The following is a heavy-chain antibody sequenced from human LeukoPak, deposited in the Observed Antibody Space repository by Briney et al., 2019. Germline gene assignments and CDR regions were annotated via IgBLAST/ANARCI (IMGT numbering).Heavy chain of an antibody. CDR1: GGTFSSYA. V-gene: IGHV1-69*04. CDR2: IIPIFGIA. J-gene: IGHJ4*02. CDR3: ARDDSGSYYGDY. Sequence: SVKVSCKASGGTFSSYAISWVRQAPGEGLEWMGRIIPIFGIANYAQKFQGRVTITADKSTSTAYMELSSLRSEDTAVYYCARDDSGSYYGDYWGQGTLVTVSS. D-gene: IGHD1-26*01.